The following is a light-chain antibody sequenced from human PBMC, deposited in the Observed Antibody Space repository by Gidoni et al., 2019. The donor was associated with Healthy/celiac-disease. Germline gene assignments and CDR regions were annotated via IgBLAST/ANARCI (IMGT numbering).Light chain of an antibody. Sequence: DIQMTQSPSSLSASVGDRVTITCRASQSISSYLNWYQQKPGKAPKLLIYAASSLQSVVPSRFSGSGSGTDFTLTISSLQPEDFATYYCQQSYSTRLTFGGGTKVEIK. CDR3: QQSYSTRLT. V-gene: IGKV1-39*01. CDR2: AAS. CDR1: QSISSY. J-gene: IGKJ4*01.